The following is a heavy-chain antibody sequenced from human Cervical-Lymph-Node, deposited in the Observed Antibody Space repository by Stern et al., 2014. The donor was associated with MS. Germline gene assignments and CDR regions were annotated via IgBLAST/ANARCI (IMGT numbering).Heavy chain of an antibody. CDR2: VSSEGNNK. D-gene: IGHD3-16*01. Sequence: VQLVEFGGGVVQPGRSLRLSCAVSGFNFSHYAMHWVRQAPGKGLEWVAAVSSEGNNKYHADSVKGRFTISRDNSKNTVYLQMNSLRDGDTAVYYCATQIWFDYWGQGTLVTVSS. CDR3: ATQIWFDY. CDR1: GFNFSHYA. V-gene: IGHV3-30-3*01. J-gene: IGHJ4*02.